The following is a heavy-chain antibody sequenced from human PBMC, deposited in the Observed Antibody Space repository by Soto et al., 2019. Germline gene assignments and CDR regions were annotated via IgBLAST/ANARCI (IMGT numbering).Heavy chain of an antibody. CDR3: VRGRDYYDSSGYYYVYYYYGMDV. CDR2: MNPNSGNT. V-gene: IGHV1-8*01. J-gene: IGHJ6*02. CDR1: GYTFTSYD. D-gene: IGHD3-22*01. Sequence: QVQLVQSGAEVKKPGASVKVSCKASGYTFTSYDINWVRQATGQGLEWMGWMNPNSGNTGYAQKFQGRVTMTRNTSISTAYMELSSLRSEDTAVYYCVRGRDYYDSSGYYYVYYYYGMDVWGQGTTVTVSS.